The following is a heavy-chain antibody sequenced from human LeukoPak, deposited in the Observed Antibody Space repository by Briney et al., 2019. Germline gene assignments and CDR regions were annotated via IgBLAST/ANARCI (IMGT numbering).Heavy chain of an antibody. V-gene: IGHV1-2*02. CDR2: INPNSGGT. CDR1: GYTFTGYY. Sequence: ASVKVSCKASGYTFTGYYMHWVRQAPGQGLEWMGWINPNSGGTNYAQKFQGRVTMTRDTSISTAYMELSRLRSDDTAVYYCARGAAKITGSWFDPWGQGTLVTVSS. J-gene: IGHJ5*02. D-gene: IGHD5-12*01. CDR3: ARGAAKITGSWFDP.